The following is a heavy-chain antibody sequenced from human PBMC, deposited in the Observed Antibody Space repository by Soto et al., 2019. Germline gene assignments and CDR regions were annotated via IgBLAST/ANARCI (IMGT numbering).Heavy chain of an antibody. V-gene: IGHV3-21*01. Sequence: GGSLRLSCAASGFTFSSYSMDWVRQAPGKGLEWVSSISSSSSYIYYADSVKGRFTISRDNAKNSLYLQMNSLRAEDTAVYYCARDRGFLQWQNNVDYWGQGTLVTVSS. D-gene: IGHD3-3*01. CDR3: ARDRGFLQWQNNVDY. J-gene: IGHJ4*02. CDR1: GFTFSSYS. CDR2: ISSSSSYI.